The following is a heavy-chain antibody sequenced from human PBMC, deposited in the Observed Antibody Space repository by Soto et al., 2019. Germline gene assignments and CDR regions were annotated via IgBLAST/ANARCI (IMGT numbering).Heavy chain of an antibody. Sequence: LRLSCVGSGVDFRGSYMNWIRQAPGKGLEWISYISDTGRTIHYADSVKGRFVISRDNSRDSLYLQMNDLRADDTAIYYCAGFKEGKIVGLRWLDPWGQGTRVTVSS. V-gene: IGHV3-11*01. D-gene: IGHD3-16*02. J-gene: IGHJ5*02. CDR1: GVDFRGSY. CDR2: ISDTGRTI. CDR3: AGFKEGKIVGLRWLDP.